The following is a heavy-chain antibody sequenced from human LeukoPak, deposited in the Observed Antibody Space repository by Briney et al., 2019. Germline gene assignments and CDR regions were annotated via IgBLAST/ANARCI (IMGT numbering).Heavy chain of an antibody. D-gene: IGHD3-10*01. CDR2: INHRGST. Sequence: PSETLSLTCAVYGGSFSGYYWSWIRQPPGKGLEWIGEINHRGSTNYNPSLKSRVTISVDTSKNQFSLNLSSVTAADTAVYYCARGGLVRRFDYWSQGILVTVSS. V-gene: IGHV4-34*01. CDR3: ARGGLVRRFDY. J-gene: IGHJ4*02. CDR1: GGSFSGYY.